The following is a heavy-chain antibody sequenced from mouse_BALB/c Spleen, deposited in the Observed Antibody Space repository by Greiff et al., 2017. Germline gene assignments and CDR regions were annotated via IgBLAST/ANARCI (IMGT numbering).Heavy chain of an antibody. CDR3: TRVRTGTGAMDY. CDR2: ISSGGSYT. V-gene: IGHV5-6-4*01. J-gene: IGHJ4*01. D-gene: IGHD4-1*01. CDR1: GFTFSSYT. Sequence: EVNVVESGGGLVKPGGSLKLSCAASGFTFSSYTMSWVRQTPEKRLEWVATISSGGSYTYYPDSVKGRFTISRDNAKNTLYLQMSSLKSEDTAMYYCTRVRTGTGAMDYWGQGTSVTVSS.